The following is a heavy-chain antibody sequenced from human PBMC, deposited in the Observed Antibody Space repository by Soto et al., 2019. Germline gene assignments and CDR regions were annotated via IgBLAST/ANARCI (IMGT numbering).Heavy chain of an antibody. CDR1: GYTFTSYD. V-gene: IGHV1-8*01. D-gene: IGHD4-17*01. CDR3: ARGLKLPTRYYYDMDV. Sequence: ASVKVSCKASGYTFTSYDINWVRQATGQGLEWMGWMNPNSGNTGYAQKFQGRVTMTRNTSISTAYMELSSLRSEDTAVYYCARGLKLPTRYYYDMDVWGKGTTVTVSS. J-gene: IGHJ6*03. CDR2: MNPNSGNT.